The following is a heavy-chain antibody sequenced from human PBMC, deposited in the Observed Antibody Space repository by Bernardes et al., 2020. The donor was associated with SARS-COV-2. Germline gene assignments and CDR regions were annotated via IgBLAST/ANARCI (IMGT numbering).Heavy chain of an antibody. V-gene: IGHV3-74*01. J-gene: IGHJ4*02. Sequence: VWALITSCAASGFTFRSSWMHWVRQAPGKGLMWVSRINGDGRRTTYADSVKGRFTISRDNTKNTLYLQMNSLRAEDTAVYYCVRGPSDGHGRFEYWGQGTLGTVSS. CDR1: GFTFRSSW. CDR3: VRGPSDGHGRFEY. CDR2: INGDGRRT.